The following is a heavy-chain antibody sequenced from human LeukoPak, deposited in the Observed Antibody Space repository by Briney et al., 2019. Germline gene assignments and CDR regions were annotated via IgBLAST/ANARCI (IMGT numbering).Heavy chain of an antibody. D-gene: IGHD6-19*01. Sequence: GASVTVSCKASGYTFTGYYMHGVRQAPGQGLEWMGWINPNSGGTNYAQKFQGRVTMTRDTSISTAYMELSRLRSDDTAVYYCARRIAVAGFRDWGQGTLVTVSS. J-gene: IGHJ4*02. V-gene: IGHV1-2*02. CDR1: GYTFTGYY. CDR3: ARRIAVAGFRD. CDR2: INPNSGGT.